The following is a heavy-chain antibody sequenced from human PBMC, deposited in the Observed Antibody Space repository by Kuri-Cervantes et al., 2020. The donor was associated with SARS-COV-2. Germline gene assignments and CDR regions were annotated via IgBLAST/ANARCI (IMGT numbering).Heavy chain of an antibody. D-gene: IGHD1-26*01. CDR2: IYTSGRT. J-gene: IGHJ6*03. V-gene: IGHV4-61*02. Sequence: LSPTCPVPGGPIDTASYFWNCIRQPAGKGLEWIGRIYTSGRTNYNPSLKSRVTMSVDTSKNQFSLKLTSVTAADTAVYYCASVSRLGGAAKQYYYYYVDVRGKGTTVTVSS. CDR3: ASVSRLGGAAKQYYYYYVDV. CDR1: GGPIDTASYF.